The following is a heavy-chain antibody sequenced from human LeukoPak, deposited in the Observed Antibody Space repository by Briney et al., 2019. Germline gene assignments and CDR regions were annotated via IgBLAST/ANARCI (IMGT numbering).Heavy chain of an antibody. D-gene: IGHD5-18*01. J-gene: IGHJ4*02. CDR1: GFTFSSCA. Sequence: RGSLRLSCAASGFTFSSCAMSWVRQAPGKGLEWVSAISGSGGSTYHADSVKGRFTISRDNSKNTLYLQMNSLRAEDTAVYYCAKVVDTAMEGTFDYWGQGTLVTVSS. CDR3: AKVVDTAMEGTFDY. V-gene: IGHV3-23*01. CDR2: ISGSGGST.